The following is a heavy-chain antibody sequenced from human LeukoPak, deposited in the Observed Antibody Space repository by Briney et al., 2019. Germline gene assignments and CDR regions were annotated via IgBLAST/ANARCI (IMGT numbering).Heavy chain of an antibody. V-gene: IGHV1-2*02. J-gene: IGHJ5*02. CDR1: GYTFTGYY. CDR2: INPNSGGT. Sequence: APVNVYCKASGYTFTGYYMHWVRQAPGQGLEWTGWINPNSGGTNYAQKFQGRVTRTRDTSISTAYMELSRLRSDDTAVYYCARVLRFLEWEHNWFDPWGQGTLVSVSS. CDR3: ARVLRFLEWEHNWFDP. D-gene: IGHD3-3*01.